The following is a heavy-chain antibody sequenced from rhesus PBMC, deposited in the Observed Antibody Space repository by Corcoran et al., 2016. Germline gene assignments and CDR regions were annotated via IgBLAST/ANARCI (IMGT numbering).Heavy chain of an antibody. CDR3: ASGIAGKYDD. D-gene: IGHD1-1-1*01. CDR2: IYGSGSST. Sequence: QLQLQESGPGLVKPSETLSVTCAVSGGSISSSSWSWIRQAPGKGLEWIGDIYGSGSSTNYNPSLKSRVTLSVDTSKNQLSLKLSSVTAADMAVYYCASGIAGKYDDWGQGVLVTVSS. J-gene: IGHJ4*01. CDR1: GGSISSSS. V-gene: IGHV4-169*02.